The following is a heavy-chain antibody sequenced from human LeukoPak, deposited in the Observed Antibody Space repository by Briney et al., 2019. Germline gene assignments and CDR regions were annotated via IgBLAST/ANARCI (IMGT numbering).Heavy chain of an antibody. CDR3: ARVAKKDYYYYYAMDV. CDR1: GGSFSGYY. J-gene: IGHJ6*02. CDR2: INHSGST. Sequence: SETLSLTCAVYGGSFSGYYWSWIRQPPGKGLEWIGEINHSGSTNYNPSLKSRVTISVDTSKNQFSLKLSSVTAADTAVYYCARVAKKDYYYYYAMDVWGQGTTVTVSS. V-gene: IGHV4-34*01.